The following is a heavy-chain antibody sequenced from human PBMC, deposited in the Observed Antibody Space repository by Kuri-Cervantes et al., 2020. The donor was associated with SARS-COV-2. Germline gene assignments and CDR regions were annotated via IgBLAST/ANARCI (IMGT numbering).Heavy chain of an antibody. CDR2: IKSDGSDK. CDR1: GFTFGFYW. CDR3: AFPQGQGS. Sequence: GGSLRLSCAASGFTFGFYWMTWVRQAPGKGLEWVANIKSDGSDKFYVDSVKGRFTISRDNVKNSLYLEIHSLRTEDTGIYYCAFPQGQGSWGPGTRVTVSS. J-gene: IGHJ5*02. V-gene: IGHV3-7*01.